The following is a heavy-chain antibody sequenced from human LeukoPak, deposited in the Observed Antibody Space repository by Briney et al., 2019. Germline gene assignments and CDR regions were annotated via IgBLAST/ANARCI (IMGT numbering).Heavy chain of an antibody. CDR3: ASAGTKDIVVVPAAIGTDYFDY. Sequence: SVKVSCKASGGTFSSYAISWVRQAPGQGLEWMGGIIPIFGTANYAQKFQGRVTITADKSTSTAYMELSSLRSEDTAVYYCASAGTKDIVVVPAAIGTDYFDYWGQGTLVTVSS. V-gene: IGHV1-69*06. D-gene: IGHD2-2*01. J-gene: IGHJ4*02. CDR1: GGTFSSYA. CDR2: IIPIFGTA.